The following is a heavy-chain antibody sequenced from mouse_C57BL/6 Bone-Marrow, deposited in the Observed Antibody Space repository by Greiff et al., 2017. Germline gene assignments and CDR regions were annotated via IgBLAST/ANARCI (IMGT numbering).Heavy chain of an antibody. J-gene: IGHJ3*01. D-gene: IGHD2-1*01. CDR1: GFNIKDDY. CDR3: TKYYDNAY. CDR2: IDPEDGDT. Sequence: EVKLVESGAELVRPGASVKLSCTASGFNIKDDYMHWVKQRPEQGLVWIGWIDPEDGDTEYASKFKGKATITADTASNTAYLQLSSLTSEDTAIYYGTKYYDNAYWGQGTLVTVSA. V-gene: IGHV14-4*01.